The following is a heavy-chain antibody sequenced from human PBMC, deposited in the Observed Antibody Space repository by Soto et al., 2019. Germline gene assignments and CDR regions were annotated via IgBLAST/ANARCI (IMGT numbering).Heavy chain of an antibody. J-gene: IGHJ5*02. D-gene: IGHD3-10*01. Sequence: SETLSLTCAVHGGSFSGYYWSWIRQPPGKGLEWIGEINHSGSTNYNPSLKSRITISVDTSKNYFSQKLSSVTAADTAVFYCAKTTYYYGSGSYYRWFDPWGHGTLVTVSS. V-gene: IGHV4-34*01. CDR3: AKTTYYYGSGSYYRWFDP. CDR1: GGSFSGYY. CDR2: INHSGST.